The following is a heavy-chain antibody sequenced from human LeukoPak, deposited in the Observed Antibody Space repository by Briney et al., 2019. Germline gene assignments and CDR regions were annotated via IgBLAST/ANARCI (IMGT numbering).Heavy chain of an antibody. V-gene: IGHV3-7*03. J-gene: IGHJ6*02. CDR2: INHNGNVN. CDR1: GFTVSSNY. Sequence: LAGGSLRLSCAASGFTVSSNYMSWVRQAPGKGLEWVASINHNGNVNYYVDSVKGRFTISRDNAKNSLYLQMSNLRAEDTAVYFCARGGGLDVWGQGATVTVSS. D-gene: IGHD3-16*01. CDR3: ARGGGLDV.